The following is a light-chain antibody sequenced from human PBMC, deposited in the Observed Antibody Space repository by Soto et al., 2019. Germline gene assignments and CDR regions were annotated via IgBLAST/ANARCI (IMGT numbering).Light chain of an antibody. CDR2: DAS. CDR3: QQYDNLPIT. Sequence: DIQMTQSPSALSASVGDRVTITFQASQDISDVLNWYQQQPGKAPKVLIYDASNLEGEVPSRFSGSGSGTHFISTISSLRPEDIGTYYCQQYDNLPITFGQGTRPEIK. V-gene: IGKV1-33*01. CDR1: QDISDV. J-gene: IGKJ5*01.